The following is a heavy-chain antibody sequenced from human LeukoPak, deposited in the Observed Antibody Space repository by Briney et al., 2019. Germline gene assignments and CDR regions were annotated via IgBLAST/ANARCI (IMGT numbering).Heavy chain of an antibody. CDR2: IYHSGCT. Sequence: SGTLSLTCAVSGGSISSSNWWSWVRQPPGKGLEWIGEIYHSGCTNYNPSLKSRVTISVDKSKNQFSLKLSSVTAADTAVYYCARDGYLGRWAFDIWGQGTMVTVSS. CDR1: GGSISSSNW. D-gene: IGHD5-18*01. CDR3: ARDGYLGRWAFDI. J-gene: IGHJ3*02. V-gene: IGHV4-4*02.